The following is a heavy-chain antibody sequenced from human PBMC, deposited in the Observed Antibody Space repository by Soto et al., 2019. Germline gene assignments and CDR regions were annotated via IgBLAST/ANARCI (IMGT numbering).Heavy chain of an antibody. J-gene: IGHJ4*02. CDR1: GGSISSGGYY. D-gene: IGHD3-9*01. CDR3: ARDSFYDILTGYGFDY. CDR2: IYYSGST. V-gene: IGHV4-31*03. Sequence: QVQLQESGPGLVKPSQTLSLTCTVSGGSISSGGYYCSWIRQHPGKGLEWIGYIYYSGSTYYNPSLKSRVTISVDTSKNQFSLKLSSVTAADTAVYYCARDSFYDILTGYGFDYWGQGTLVTVSS.